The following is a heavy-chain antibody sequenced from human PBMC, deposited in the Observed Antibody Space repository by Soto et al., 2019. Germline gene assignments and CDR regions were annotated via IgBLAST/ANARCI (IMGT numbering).Heavy chain of an antibody. D-gene: IGHD3-16*01. CDR1: GFTFSSYA. Sequence: GESLKISCAASGFTFSSYAMSWVRQAPGKGLEWVSAISGSGGSTYYAGSVKGRFTISRDNSKNTLYLQMNSLRAEDTAVYYCAKDKPGGYYYYYYGMDVWGQGTTVTVSS. CDR3: AKDKPGGYYYYYYGMDV. V-gene: IGHV3-23*01. J-gene: IGHJ6*02. CDR2: ISGSGGST.